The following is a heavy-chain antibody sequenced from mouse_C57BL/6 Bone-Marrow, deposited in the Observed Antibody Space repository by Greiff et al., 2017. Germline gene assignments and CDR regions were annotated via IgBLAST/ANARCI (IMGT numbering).Heavy chain of an antibody. Sequence: VQLKESGAELVRPGASVKLSCTASGFNIKDDYMHWVKQRPEQGLEWIGWIAPENGDTEYASNVQGKATITADTSSNTAYLQLSSLTSEDTAVYYCTTPLCNDEGYWGQGTTLTVSS. CDR2: IAPENGDT. V-gene: IGHV14-4*01. CDR1: GFNIKDDY. D-gene: IGHD6-5*01. J-gene: IGHJ2*01. CDR3: TTPLCNDEGY.